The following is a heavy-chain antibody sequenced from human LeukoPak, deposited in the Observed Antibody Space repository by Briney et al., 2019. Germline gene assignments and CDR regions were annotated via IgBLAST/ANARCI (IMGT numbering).Heavy chain of an antibody. Sequence: PGGSLRLSCAASGFTFGSYAMHWVRQAPGKGLEWVAVISYDGSNKYYADSVKGRFTISRDNSKNTLYLQMNSLRAEDTAVYYCARSSGWYRALWDWGQGTLVTVSS. CDR2: ISYDGSNK. V-gene: IGHV3-30-3*01. D-gene: IGHD6-19*01. CDR1: GFTFGSYA. J-gene: IGHJ4*02. CDR3: ARSSGWYRALWD.